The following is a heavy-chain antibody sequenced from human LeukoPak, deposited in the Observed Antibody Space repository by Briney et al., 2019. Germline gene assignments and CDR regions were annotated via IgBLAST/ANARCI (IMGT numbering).Heavy chain of an antibody. J-gene: IGHJ4*02. V-gene: IGHV3-23*01. CDR1: GFAFSSYA. Sequence: GGSLRLSCAASGFAFSSYAMSWVRQAPGKGLEWVSAISGSGGSTYYADSVKGRFTISRDNSKNTLYLQMNSLRAEDTAVYYCAKGTSGSYRNYFDYWGQGTLVTVSS. D-gene: IGHD1-26*01. CDR3: AKGTSGSYRNYFDY. CDR2: ISGSGGST.